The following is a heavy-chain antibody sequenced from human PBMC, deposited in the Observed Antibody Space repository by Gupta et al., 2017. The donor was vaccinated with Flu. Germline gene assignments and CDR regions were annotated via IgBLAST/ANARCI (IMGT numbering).Heavy chain of an antibody. CDR1: GFTFGDYA. J-gene: IGHJ5*02. Sequence: EVQLVESGGGLVQPGRSLRLSCTASGFTFGDYAMSWFRQAPGKGLEWVGFIRSKAYGGTTEYAASVKGRFTISRDDSKSIAYLQMNSLKTEDTAVYYCTRGRNVLRFLEWLLRFDPWGQGTLVTVSS. CDR3: TRGRNVLRFLEWLLRFDP. D-gene: IGHD3-3*01. V-gene: IGHV3-49*03. CDR2: IRSKAYGGTT.